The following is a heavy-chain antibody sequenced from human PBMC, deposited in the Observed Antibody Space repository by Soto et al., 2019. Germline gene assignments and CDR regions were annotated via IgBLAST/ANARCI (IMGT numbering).Heavy chain of an antibody. Sequence: EVQLVESGGGLVKPGGSLSLSCAASGFSFSSYSMNWVRQAPGKGLEWVSSISSSASHINYADSVKGRFTISRDNAKKSPYLQMNSLRAEDTAVYYCARGYTGYCSGGTCYWFDPWGQGTLVTVSS. CDR3: ARGYTGYCSGGTCYWFDP. CDR2: ISSSASHI. J-gene: IGHJ5*02. D-gene: IGHD2-15*01. CDR1: GFSFSSYS. V-gene: IGHV3-21*01.